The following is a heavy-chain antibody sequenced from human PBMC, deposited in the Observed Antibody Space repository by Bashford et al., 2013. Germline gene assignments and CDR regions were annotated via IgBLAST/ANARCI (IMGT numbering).Heavy chain of an antibody. CDR3: AKDPYDNSGHYSDY. CDR1: GFTFSSYA. V-gene: IGHV3-23*01. CDR2: ISGSGGST. J-gene: IGHJ4*02. Sequence: GSLRLSCAASGFTFSSYAMTWVRQAPGKGLEWVSVISGSGGSTSYADSVKGRFTISRDNSKNTLYLQMNSLRAEDTAVYYCAKDPYDNSGHYSDYWGQGTLVTVSS. D-gene: IGHD3-22*01.